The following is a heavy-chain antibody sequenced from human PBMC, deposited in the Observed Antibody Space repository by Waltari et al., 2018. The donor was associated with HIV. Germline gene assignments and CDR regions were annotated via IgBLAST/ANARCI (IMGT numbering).Heavy chain of an antibody. Sequence: QVQLVESGGGVVQPGRSLRLSCAASGFTFRRSGMHWVRQAPGKGLEWVAVISYDGSNKYYADSVKGRFTISRDNSKNTLYLQMNSLRAEDTAVYYCAKEEAAAGNAFDIWGQGTMVTVSS. D-gene: IGHD6-13*01. CDR3: AKEEAAAGNAFDI. CDR2: ISYDGSNK. J-gene: IGHJ3*02. CDR1: GFTFRRSG. V-gene: IGHV3-30*18.